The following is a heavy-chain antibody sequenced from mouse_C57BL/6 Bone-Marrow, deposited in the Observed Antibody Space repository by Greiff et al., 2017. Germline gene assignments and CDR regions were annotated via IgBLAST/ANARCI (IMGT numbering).Heavy chain of an antibody. V-gene: IGHV5-12*01. CDR2: ISNGGGST. CDR1: GFTFSDYY. D-gene: IGHD2-5*01. Sequence: EVQLVESGGGLVQPGGSLKLSCAASGFTFSDYYMYWVRQTPEKRLEWVAYISNGGGSTYYPDTVKGRFTIARDNAKNTLYLQMSRLKSEDTAMYCCAGQDSNYEEGFAYWGQGTLVTVSA. J-gene: IGHJ3*01. CDR3: AGQDSNYEEGFAY.